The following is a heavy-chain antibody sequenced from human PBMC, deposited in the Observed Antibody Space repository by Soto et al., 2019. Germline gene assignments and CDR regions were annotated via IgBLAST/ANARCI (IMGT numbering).Heavy chain of an antibody. V-gene: IGHV1-2*02. CDR1: GYTFTGYY. J-gene: IGHJ6*02. CDR3: ARGGIVVVPAANPWDYYYGMDV. D-gene: IGHD2-2*01. CDR2: INPNSGGT. Sequence: SVKVSCKASGYTFTGYYMHWVRQAPGQGLEWMGWINPNSGGTNYAQKFQGRVTMTRDTSISTAYMELSRLRSDDTAVYYCARGGIVVVPAANPWDYYYGMDVWGQGTTVTVS.